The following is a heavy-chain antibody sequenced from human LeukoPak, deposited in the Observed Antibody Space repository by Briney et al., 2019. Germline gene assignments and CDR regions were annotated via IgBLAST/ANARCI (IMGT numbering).Heavy chain of an antibody. D-gene: IGHD4-17*01. J-gene: IGHJ4*02. Sequence: GGSLRLSCAASGFTFSSYAMNWVRQAPGKGLEWVSTISRSGGATYYADSVKGRFTISTDNSKNTLFLQMDSLRAEDTALYYCAKIHDYGPFTDYWGQGTLVTVSS. V-gene: IGHV3-23*01. CDR2: ISRSGGAT. CDR1: GFTFSSYA. CDR3: AKIHDYGPFTDY.